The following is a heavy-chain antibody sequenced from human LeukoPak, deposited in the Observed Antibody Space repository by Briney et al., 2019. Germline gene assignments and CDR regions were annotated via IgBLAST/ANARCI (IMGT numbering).Heavy chain of an antibody. CDR1: GGSFSGYS. V-gene: IGHV4-34*01. CDR2: IRHSGST. CDR3: ARGSVWFGELRY. J-gene: IGHJ4*02. Sequence: SETLSLTCAVYGGSFSGYSWSWIRQPPGKGLEWIGEIRHSGSTNYNPSLKSRVTISVDTSKNQFSLKLSSVTAADTAGYYCARGSVWFGELRYWGQGPLVSVSS. D-gene: IGHD3-10*01.